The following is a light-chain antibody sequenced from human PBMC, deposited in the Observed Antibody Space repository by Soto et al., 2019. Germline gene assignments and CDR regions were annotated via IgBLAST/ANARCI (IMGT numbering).Light chain of an antibody. CDR1: QGISSY. CDR2: AAS. J-gene: IGKJ4*02. CDR3: QQYYSYPLT. Sequence: AIRMTQSPSSFSASTGDRVTITCRASQGISSYLAWYQQKPGQAPKLLIYAASTLQSGVPSRFSSSGSGTDFTLTISCLQSEDFATYYCQQYYSYPLTFGGGTKVEIK. V-gene: IGKV1-8*01.